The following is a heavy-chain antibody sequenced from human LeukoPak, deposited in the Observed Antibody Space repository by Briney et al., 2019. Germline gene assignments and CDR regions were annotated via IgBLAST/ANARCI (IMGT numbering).Heavy chain of an antibody. CDR2: IYHSGST. CDR1: GYSISSGYY. CDR3: ASGPYREYYDGSGYKDTFDY. Sequence: PSETLSLTCTVSGYSISSGYYWGWIRQPPGKGLEWIGSIYHSGSTYYNPSLKSRVTISVDTSKNQFSLKLSSVTAADTAVYYCASGPYREYYDGSGYKDTFDYWGQGTLVTVSS. J-gene: IGHJ4*02. V-gene: IGHV4-38-2*02. D-gene: IGHD3-22*01.